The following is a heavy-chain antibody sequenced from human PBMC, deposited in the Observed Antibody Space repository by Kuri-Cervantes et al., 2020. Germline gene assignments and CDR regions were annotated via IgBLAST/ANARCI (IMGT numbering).Heavy chain of an antibody. J-gene: IGHJ3*02. CDR3: ASDILTGYYKVGAFDI. CDR2: ISAYNGNT. CDR1: GYTFTSYG. Sequence: ASVKVSCKASGYTFTSYGISWVRQAPGQGLEWMGWISAYNGNTNYAQKFQGRVTMTRDTSISTAYMELSRLRSDDTAVYYCASDILTGYYKVGAFDIWGQGTMVTVSS. V-gene: IGHV1-18*01. D-gene: IGHD3-9*01.